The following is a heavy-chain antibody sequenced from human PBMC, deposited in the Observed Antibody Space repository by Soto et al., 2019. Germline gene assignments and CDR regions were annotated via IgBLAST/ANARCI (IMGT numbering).Heavy chain of an antibody. D-gene: IGHD3-3*01. V-gene: IGHV3-30*03. CDR1: GFTFSSYG. CDR2: ISYDGSNK. Sequence: GGSLRLSCAASGFTFSSYGMHWVRQAPGKGLEWVAVISYDGSNKYYADSVKGRFTISRDNAKNTLYLQMNSLRAEDTAVYYCARDPENYDFWSGYSPLYYYYGMDVWGQGTTVTVS. J-gene: IGHJ6*02. CDR3: ARDPENYDFWSGYSPLYYYYGMDV.